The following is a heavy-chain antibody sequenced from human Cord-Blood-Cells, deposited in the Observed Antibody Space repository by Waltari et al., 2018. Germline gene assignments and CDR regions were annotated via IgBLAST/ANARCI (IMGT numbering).Heavy chain of an antibody. CDR2: INHSGST. V-gene: IGHV4-34*01. J-gene: IGHJ4*02. CDR3: ARAETYYDILTGYYDY. D-gene: IGHD3-9*01. Sequence: QVQLQQWGAGLLKPSETLSLTCAVYGGSFSGYYWSWIRQPPGKGLEWIGEINHSGSTTYNPSLKGRVTISVDTSKNQFSLKLSSVTAADTAVYYCARAETYYDILTGYYDYWGQGTLVTVSS. CDR1: GGSFSGYY.